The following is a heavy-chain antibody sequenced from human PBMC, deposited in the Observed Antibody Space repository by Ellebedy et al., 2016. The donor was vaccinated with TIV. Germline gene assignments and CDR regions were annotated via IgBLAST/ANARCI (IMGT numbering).Heavy chain of an antibody. CDR1: GDFMSSRNLY. CDR3: AADRSISWYFF. D-gene: IGHD6-13*01. CDR2: IYSTWNK. Sequence: MPSETLSLTCTVPGDFMSSRNLYWGWVRQAPGEGLQWIGSIYSTWNKYYNPSLESRVSMSIDTSKNQFSLKLTSVTAADTAVYYCAADRSISWYFFWGQGTLVTVSS. J-gene: IGHJ4*02. V-gene: IGHV4-39*07.